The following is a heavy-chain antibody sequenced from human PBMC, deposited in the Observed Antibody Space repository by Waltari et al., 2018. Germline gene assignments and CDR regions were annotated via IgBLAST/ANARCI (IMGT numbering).Heavy chain of an antibody. CDR2: VYYSGST. CDR1: GVSLRSGDDH. J-gene: IGHJ5*02. D-gene: IGHD3-22*01. Sequence: QVQLQESGPGLVKPSQTLSLTCTVSGVSLRSGDDHWNWIRQPPGKGLEWIGYVYYSGSTYYNPSLKSRLTISVDTSKNQFYLHLNSVTAADTAVYYCARADYYYDKNWFDPWGQGTPVTVSS. V-gene: IGHV4-30-4*08. CDR3: ARADYYYDKNWFDP.